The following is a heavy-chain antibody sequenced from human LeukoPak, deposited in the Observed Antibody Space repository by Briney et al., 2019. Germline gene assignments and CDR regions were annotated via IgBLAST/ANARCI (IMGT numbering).Heavy chain of an antibody. CDR1: GFTFSTYS. J-gene: IGHJ4*02. CDR3: ARDWFGETV. D-gene: IGHD3-10*01. V-gene: IGHV3-48*01. CDR2: IRHDSTDL. Sequence: GGSLRLSCADSGFTFSTYSMNWVRQAPGKGLEWVSFIRHDSTDLYYADSVKGRFTISRDNVKNLLYLQMNSLTAEDTAVYYCARDWFGETVWGRGTLVTVSS.